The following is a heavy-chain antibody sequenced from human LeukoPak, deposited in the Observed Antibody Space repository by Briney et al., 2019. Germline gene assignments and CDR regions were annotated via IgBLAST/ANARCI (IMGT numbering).Heavy chain of an antibody. CDR3: ARVRSPVTDIAPRRTSLGFDP. Sequence: SETLSLTCTVSGGSISSSSYYWGWIRQPPGKGLEWIGSIYYSGSTYYNPSLKSRVTISVDTSKNQFSLKLSSVTAADTAVYYCARVRSPVTDIAPRRTSLGFDPWGKGTLVTVSS. CDR1: GGSISSSSYY. J-gene: IGHJ5*02. D-gene: IGHD6-6*01. V-gene: IGHV4-39*07. CDR2: IYYSGST.